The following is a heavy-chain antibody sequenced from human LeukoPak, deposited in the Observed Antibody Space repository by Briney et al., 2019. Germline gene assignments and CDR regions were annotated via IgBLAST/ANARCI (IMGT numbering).Heavy chain of an antibody. Sequence: PGGSLRLSCAASGFTFSSYWMSWVRQAPGKGPEWVANIKQDGSEKYYVDSVKGRFTISRDNAKNSLYLQMNSLRAEDTAVYYCARDLTYYYDSSGYYLDYWGQGTLVTVSS. V-gene: IGHV3-7*01. CDR3: ARDLTYYYDSSGYYLDY. J-gene: IGHJ4*02. D-gene: IGHD3-22*01. CDR1: GFTFSSYW. CDR2: IKQDGSEK.